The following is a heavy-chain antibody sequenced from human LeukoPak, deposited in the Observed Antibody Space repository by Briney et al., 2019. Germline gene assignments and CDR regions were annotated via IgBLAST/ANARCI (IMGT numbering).Heavy chain of an antibody. CDR2: INHSGST. CDR1: GGSFSGYY. CDR3: ALGDPTYNWFDP. J-gene: IGHJ5*02. V-gene: IGHV4-34*01. Sequence: SETLSLTCAVYGGSFSGYYWSWIRQPPGKGLEWIGEINHSGSTNYNPSLKSRVTISVDTSKNQFSLKLSSATAADTAVYYCALGDPTYNWFDPWGQGTLVTVSS. D-gene: IGHD1-1*01.